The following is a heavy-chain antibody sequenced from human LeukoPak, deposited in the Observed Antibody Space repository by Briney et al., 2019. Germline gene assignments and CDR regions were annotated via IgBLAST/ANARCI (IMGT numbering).Heavy chain of an antibody. J-gene: IGHJ4*02. CDR2: IYYSGST. CDR3: ARGHDTAMVRYFDY. V-gene: IGHV4-59*01. CDR1: GGSISSYY. D-gene: IGHD5-18*01. Sequence: SETLSLTCTVSGGSISSYYWSWIRQPPGKGLEWIGYIYYSGSTNYNPSLKSRVTISVDTSKNQFSLKLSSVTAADTAVYYCARGHDTAMVRYFDYWGQGTLVTVSS.